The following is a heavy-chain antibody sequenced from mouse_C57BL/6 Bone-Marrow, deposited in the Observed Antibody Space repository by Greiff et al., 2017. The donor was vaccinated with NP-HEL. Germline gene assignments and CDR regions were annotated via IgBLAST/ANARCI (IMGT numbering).Heavy chain of an antibody. V-gene: IGHV1-69*01. J-gene: IGHJ3*01. CDR1: GYTFTSYW. CDR2: IDPSDSYT. D-gene: IGHD2-4*01. Sequence: QVQLQQPGAELVMPGASVKLSCKASGYTFTSYWMHWVKQRPGQGLEWIGEIDPSDSYTNYNQKSKGKSTLTVDKSSSTAYMQLSSLTSEDSAVYYCARLGYDYDSWFAYWGQGTLVTVSA. CDR3: ARLGYDYDSWFAY.